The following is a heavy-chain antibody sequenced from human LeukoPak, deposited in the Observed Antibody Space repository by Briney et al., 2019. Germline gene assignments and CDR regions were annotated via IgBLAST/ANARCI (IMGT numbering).Heavy chain of an antibody. J-gene: IGHJ4*02. Sequence: SETLSLTCTVSGGSISSGSYYWSWIRQPAGKGLEWIGRIYTSGSANYNPSLKSRVTISVDTSKNQFSLKLSSVTAADTAVYYCAGLEDWRSVGLIDYWGQGTLVTVSS. D-gene: IGHD4/OR15-4a*01. CDR2: IYTSGSA. CDR3: AGLEDWRSVGLIDY. V-gene: IGHV4-61*02. CDR1: GGSISSGSYY.